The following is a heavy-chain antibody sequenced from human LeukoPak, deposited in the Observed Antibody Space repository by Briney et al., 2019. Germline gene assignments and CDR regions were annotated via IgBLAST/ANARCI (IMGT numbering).Heavy chain of an antibody. Sequence: SETLSLTCTVSGGSISSYYWSWIRQPPGKGLEWIGYIYYSGSTNYNPSLKSRVTISVDTSKNQFPLKLSSVTAADTAVYYCARDRPGHGDFAFDIWGQGTMVTVSS. CDR1: GGSISSYY. D-gene: IGHD4-17*01. J-gene: IGHJ3*02. CDR3: ARDRPGHGDFAFDI. CDR2: IYYSGST. V-gene: IGHV4-59*01.